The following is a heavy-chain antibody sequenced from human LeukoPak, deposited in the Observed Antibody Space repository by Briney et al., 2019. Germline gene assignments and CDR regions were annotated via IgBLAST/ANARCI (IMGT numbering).Heavy chain of an antibody. CDR1: GFTFSRNV. CDR3: AKGGIPTGPYYYFYYMDV. J-gene: IGHJ6*03. Sequence: GRSLRLSCVASGFTFSRNVLPWVRQAPGKGLEWVATISYDGNNKFHADSVKGRFTISRDNSRNTVYLQMDSPRPEDTAVYHCAKGGIPTGPYYYFYYMDVWGNGTTVTVSS. D-gene: IGHD3/OR15-3a*01. V-gene: IGHV3-30*01. CDR2: ISYDGNNK.